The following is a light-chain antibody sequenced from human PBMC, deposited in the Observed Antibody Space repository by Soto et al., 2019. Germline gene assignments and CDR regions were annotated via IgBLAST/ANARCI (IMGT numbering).Light chain of an antibody. CDR2: DAS. Sequence: DIQMTQSPSTLSSSVGDRVALTCRASQSISSWLAWYKQKPGKAPKLLISDASSLKSGVPSRFRGSGSATEFTLTISSLQPDDFATYYCQQYNSYSRTFGQGTKVDIK. CDR1: QSISSW. J-gene: IGKJ1*01. CDR3: QQYNSYSRT. V-gene: IGKV1-5*01.